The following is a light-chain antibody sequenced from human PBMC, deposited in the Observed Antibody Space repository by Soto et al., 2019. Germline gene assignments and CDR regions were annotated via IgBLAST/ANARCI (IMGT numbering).Light chain of an antibody. J-gene: IGKJ5*01. CDR1: QGVGNKY. CDR2: AAA. CDR3: QQYTNAHGIT. Sequence: EIALTQSPGTLSLSPGERATLSCRASQGVGNKYLAWYQQRPGQAPSLLIYAAASSATGVPDRFSGSGSGSDFTLTISRLEPEDVAVYYCQQYTNAHGITFGQGTRLEIK. V-gene: IGKV3-20*01.